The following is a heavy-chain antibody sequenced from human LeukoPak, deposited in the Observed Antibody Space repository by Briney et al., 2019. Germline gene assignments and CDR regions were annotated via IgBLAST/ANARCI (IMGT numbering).Heavy chain of an antibody. V-gene: IGHV3-23*01. CDR1: GFTFSSYA. CDR3: AKLPGTTRDAFDI. D-gene: IGHD1-7*01. CDR2: ISGRGGST. Sequence: PGGSLRLSCAASGFTFSSYAMSWVRQAPGKGLDWVSAISGRGGSTYYADSVKGRFTISRDNSKNTLYLQMNSLRAEDTAVYYCAKLPGTTRDAFDIWGQGTMVTVSS. J-gene: IGHJ3*02.